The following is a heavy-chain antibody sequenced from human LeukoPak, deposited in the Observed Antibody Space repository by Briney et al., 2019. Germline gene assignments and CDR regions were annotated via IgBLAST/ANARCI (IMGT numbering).Heavy chain of an antibody. J-gene: IGHJ3*02. CDR3: AREKVYYDSSGEAFDI. D-gene: IGHD3-22*01. CDR1: GGSITSYY. Sequence: PSETLSLTCTVSGGSITSYYWSWIRQPPGKGLEWIGYIYYSGSTNYNPSLKNRVTISVDTSKNQFSLKLSSVTAADTAVYYCAREKVYYDSSGEAFDIWGQGTMVTVSS. V-gene: IGHV4-59*01. CDR2: IYYSGST.